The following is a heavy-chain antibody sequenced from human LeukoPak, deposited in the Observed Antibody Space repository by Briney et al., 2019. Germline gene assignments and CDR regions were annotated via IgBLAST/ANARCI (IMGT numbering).Heavy chain of an antibody. Sequence: ASVKVSCKASGYSFTNYAMNWVRQAPGQGLEWMGWIHPSTGNPTYAQGFTGRFVFSLDTSVSTAYLQISSLKAEDTAVYYCARERWLQSYYFDYWGQGTLVTVSS. CDR1: GYSFTNYA. V-gene: IGHV7-4-1*02. CDR2: IHPSTGNP. J-gene: IGHJ4*02. CDR3: ARERWLQSYYFDY. D-gene: IGHD5-24*01.